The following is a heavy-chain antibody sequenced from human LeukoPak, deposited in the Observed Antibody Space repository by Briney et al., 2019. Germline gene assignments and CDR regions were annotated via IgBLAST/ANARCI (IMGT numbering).Heavy chain of an antibody. J-gene: IGHJ2*01. D-gene: IGHD6-13*01. CDR2: IYYSGST. CDR3: ARGAAAGTPYFDL. V-gene: IGHV4-59*01. CDR1: GGSISSYY. Sequence: SETLSLTCTVSGGSISSYYWSWIRQPPGKGLEWIGYIYYSGSTNYNPSLKSRVTISVDTSKNQFSLKLSSVTAADTAVYYCARGAAAGTPYFDLWGRGTLVTVSS.